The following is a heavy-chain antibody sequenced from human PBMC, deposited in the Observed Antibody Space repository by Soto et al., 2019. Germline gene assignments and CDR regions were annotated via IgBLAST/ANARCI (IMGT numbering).Heavy chain of an antibody. CDR3: ATGPYYDSSGYSPNFDY. Sequence: ASVKVSCKVSGYTLTELSMHWVRQAPGKGLEWMGGFDPEDGETIYAQKFQGRVTMTEDTSTDTAYMELSSLRSEDTAVYYCATGPYYDSSGYSPNFDYWGQETLVTVSS. J-gene: IGHJ4*02. V-gene: IGHV1-24*01. CDR1: GYTLTELS. D-gene: IGHD3-22*01. CDR2: FDPEDGET.